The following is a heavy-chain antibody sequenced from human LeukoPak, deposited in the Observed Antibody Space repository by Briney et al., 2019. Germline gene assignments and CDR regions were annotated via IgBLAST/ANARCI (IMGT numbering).Heavy chain of an antibody. V-gene: IGHV3-30*02. D-gene: IGHD2-2*01. CDR1: GFTFSSYG. J-gene: IGHJ4*02. CDR3: ALDVPAAYQL. Sequence: PGGSLRLSCAASGFTFSSYGMHWVRQAPGKGLEWVAFIRYDGSNKYYADSVKGRFTISRDNSKNTLYLQMNSLRAEDTAVYYCALDVPAAYQLWGQGTLVTVSS. CDR2: IRYDGSNK.